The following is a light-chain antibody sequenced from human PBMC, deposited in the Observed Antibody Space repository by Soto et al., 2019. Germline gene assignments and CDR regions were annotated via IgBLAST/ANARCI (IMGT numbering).Light chain of an antibody. CDR3: QQLNSYPLT. Sequence: IQLTQSPFSLSASVGDRVTITCRASQGISSFLAWYQQKSGKAPKLLIHDASTLQSGVPSRFSGSGSGTDFTLTISSLQPEDFATYYCQQLNSYPLTFGGGTKVDIK. J-gene: IGKJ4*01. CDR1: QGISSF. V-gene: IGKV1-9*01. CDR2: DAS.